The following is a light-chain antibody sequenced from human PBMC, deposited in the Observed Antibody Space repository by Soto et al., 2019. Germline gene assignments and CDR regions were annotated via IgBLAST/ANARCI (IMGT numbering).Light chain of an antibody. CDR3: QSYDSSLSGWV. CDR1: SSNIGAGYD. J-gene: IGLJ3*02. V-gene: IGLV1-40*01. CDR2: GNS. Sequence: QSVLTQPPSVSGAPGQRVTIFCTGSSSNIGAGYDVHWYQQLPGTAPKLLIYGNSNRPSGVPDRFSGSKSGTSASLAITGLQAEDEADYYCQSYDSSLSGWVFGGGTK.